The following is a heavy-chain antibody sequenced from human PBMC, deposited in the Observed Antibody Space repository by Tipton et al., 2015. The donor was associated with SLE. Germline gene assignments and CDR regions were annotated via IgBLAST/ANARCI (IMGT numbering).Heavy chain of an antibody. J-gene: IGHJ2*01. Sequence: LRLSCTVSGGSISSYYWSWIRQPPGKGLEWIGYIYYSGSTTYNPSLKPRVTISVDTSTDQFSLKLSSVTAADTAVYYCARGGTAMAYWYFDLWGRGTLVIVSS. CDR1: GGSISSYY. CDR2: IYYSGST. V-gene: IGHV4-59*08. CDR3: ARGGTAMAYWYFDL. D-gene: IGHD5-18*01.